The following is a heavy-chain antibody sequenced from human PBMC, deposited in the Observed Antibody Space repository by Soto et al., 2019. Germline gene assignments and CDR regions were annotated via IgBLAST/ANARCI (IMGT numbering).Heavy chain of an antibody. Sequence: SETLSLTCTVSGGSISSYYWSWIRQPPGKGLEWIGYIYYSGSTNYNPSLKSRVTISVDTSKNQFSLKLSSVTAADTAVYYCARDSLYGDYLGTFDYWGQGTLVTVSS. CDR2: IYYSGST. CDR3: ARDSLYGDYLGTFDY. CDR1: GGSISSYY. D-gene: IGHD4-17*01. J-gene: IGHJ4*02. V-gene: IGHV4-59*01.